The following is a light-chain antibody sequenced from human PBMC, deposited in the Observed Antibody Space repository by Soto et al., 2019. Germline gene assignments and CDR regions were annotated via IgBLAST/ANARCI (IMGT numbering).Light chain of an antibody. Sequence: EIVLTQSPGTLSLSPGERATLSCRASQSVSSAYLAWYQHKPGQPPTLLIYAASSRVTGIPARFSGSGSGTDFTLTISRLEPEDFAVYYCQQYGSSSTWTFGPGTKVEIK. J-gene: IGKJ1*01. CDR2: AAS. CDR1: QSVSSAY. V-gene: IGKV3-20*01. CDR3: QQYGSSSTWT.